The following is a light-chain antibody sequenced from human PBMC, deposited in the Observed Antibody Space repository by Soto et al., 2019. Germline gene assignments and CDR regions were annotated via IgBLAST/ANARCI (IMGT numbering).Light chain of an antibody. CDR2: GAS. Sequence: EIVLTQSPGTLSLSPGERATLSCRASQSVSSSYLAWYQQKPGQAPRLLIYGASSRATGIPDRFSGSGSRTDFTLTISRLEPEDFAVYYCQQYGRSVTFGGGTKVDIK. CDR3: QQYGRSVT. V-gene: IGKV3-20*01. CDR1: QSVSSSY. J-gene: IGKJ4*01.